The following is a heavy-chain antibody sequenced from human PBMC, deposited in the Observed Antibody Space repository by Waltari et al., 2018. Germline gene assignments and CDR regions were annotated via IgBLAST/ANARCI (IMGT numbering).Heavy chain of an antibody. Sequence: QVQLVQSGAEVKKPGSSVKVSCKASGGTFSSYAISWVRQAPGQGLEWMGGIIPIVGTANYAQKFQGRVTMTEDESTSTAYRELRSLRSEETGVYYCARVPGYGSSTSCPYWFDPWGQGNLVTVSS. CDR2: IIPIVGTA. CDR3: ARVPGYGSSTSCPYWFDP. J-gene: IGHJ5*02. CDR1: GGTFSSYA. D-gene: IGHD2-2*01. V-gene: IGHV1-69*01.